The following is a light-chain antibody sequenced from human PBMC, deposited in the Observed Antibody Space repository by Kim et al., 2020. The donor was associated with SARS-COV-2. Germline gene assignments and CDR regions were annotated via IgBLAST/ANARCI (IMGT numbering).Light chain of an antibody. CDR3: QQRSNWPSIT. Sequence: SPGEGATLSGRASQSVSSYLAWYQQKPGQAPRLLIYDASNRATGIPARFSGSGSGTDFTLTISSLEPEDFAVYYCQQRSNWPSITFGQGTRLEIK. V-gene: IGKV3-11*01. CDR1: QSVSSY. J-gene: IGKJ5*01. CDR2: DAS.